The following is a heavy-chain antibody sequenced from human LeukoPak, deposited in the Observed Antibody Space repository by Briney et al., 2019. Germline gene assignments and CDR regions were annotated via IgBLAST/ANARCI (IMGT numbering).Heavy chain of an antibody. J-gene: IGHJ3*02. CDR2: ISYDGSNK. D-gene: IGHD6-13*01. V-gene: IGHV3-30*04. CDR1: GFTFSSYA. CDR3: AGGYSSRWAGEDAFDI. Sequence: GGSLRLSCAASGFTFSSYAMHWVRQAPGKGLEWVAVISYDGSNKYYADSVKGRFTISRDNSKNTLYLQMNSLRAEDTAGYYCAGGYSSRWAGEDAFDIWGQGTMVTVSS.